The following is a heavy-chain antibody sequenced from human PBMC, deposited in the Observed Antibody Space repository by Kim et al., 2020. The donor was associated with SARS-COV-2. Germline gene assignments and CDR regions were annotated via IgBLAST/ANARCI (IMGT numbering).Heavy chain of an antibody. V-gene: IGHV3-30-3*01. Sequence: GGSLRLSCAASGFTFSSYAMHWVRQAPGKGLEWVAVISDDGGNTYYADSVKGRFTISRDNSKNTLYLQMNSLRAEDTAVYYCARGVAAAGIWGCYFVLWGRGTRVTVSS. CDR2: ISDDGGNT. D-gene: IGHD6-13*01. CDR3: ARGVAAAGIWGCYFVL. CDR1: GFTFSSYA. J-gene: IGHJ2*01.